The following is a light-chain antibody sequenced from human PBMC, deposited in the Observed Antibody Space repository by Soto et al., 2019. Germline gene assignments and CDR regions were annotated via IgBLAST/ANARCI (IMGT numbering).Light chain of an antibody. CDR2: DAS. V-gene: IGKV1-33*01. Sequence: DIPMTQSPSSLSASVGDRVTITCQASQDISNYLNWYQQKPGKAPKLLIYDASNLETGVPSRFSGSGSGTDFTFTISSLHPEDTATYCCQQYDNVPLTFGGGTKVEIK. J-gene: IGKJ4*01. CDR1: QDISNY. CDR3: QQYDNVPLT.